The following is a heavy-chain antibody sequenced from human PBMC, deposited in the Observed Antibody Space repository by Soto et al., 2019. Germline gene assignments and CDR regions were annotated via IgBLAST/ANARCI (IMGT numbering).Heavy chain of an antibody. CDR2: IIPIFGTA. CDR3: ARAREGDYYDSRGYYYFDY. CDR1: GGTFSSYA. J-gene: IGHJ4*02. V-gene: IGHV1-69*12. D-gene: IGHD3-22*01. Sequence: QVQLVQSGAEGKKPGSSVKVSCKASGGTFSSYAISWVRQAPGQGLEWMGGIIPIFGTANYAQKFQGRVTITADESTSTAYMELSSLRSEDTAVYYCARAREGDYYDSRGYYYFDYLGQGTLVTVSS.